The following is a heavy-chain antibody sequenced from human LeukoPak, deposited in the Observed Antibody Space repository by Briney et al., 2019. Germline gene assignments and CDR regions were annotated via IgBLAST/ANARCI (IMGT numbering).Heavy chain of an antibody. Sequence: ASVKVSCKASGYTFTSYGISWVRQAPGQGLEWMGWISAYNGNTNYAQKLQGRVTMTTDTSTSTAYMELRSLGSDDTAVYYCARAGAPYYYDSSGYYYFDYWGQETLVTVSS. CDR1: GYTFTSYG. J-gene: IGHJ4*02. CDR2: ISAYNGNT. V-gene: IGHV1-18*01. CDR3: ARAGAPYYYDSSGYYYFDY. D-gene: IGHD3-22*01.